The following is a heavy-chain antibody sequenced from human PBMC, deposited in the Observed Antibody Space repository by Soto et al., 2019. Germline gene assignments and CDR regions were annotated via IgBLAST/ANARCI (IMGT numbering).Heavy chain of an antibody. Sequence: SVKVSYKATGGSFISYVIIWLRQAPGQGLEWMGGVIPISGQTYYAQTFQGRVTITADDSTRTAYMELRSLTSDDTAVYFCARIGGVGAPPGADFWGQGTLVTVSS. CDR2: VIPISGQT. V-gene: IGHV1-69*01. CDR3: ARIGGVGAPPGADF. CDR1: GGSFISYV. J-gene: IGHJ4*02. D-gene: IGHD1-26*01.